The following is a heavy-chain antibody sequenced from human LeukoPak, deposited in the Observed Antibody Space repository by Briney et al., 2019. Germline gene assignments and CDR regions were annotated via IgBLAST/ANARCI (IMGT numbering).Heavy chain of an antibody. CDR2: IYYSGST. CDR3: ARYSDAYAGARWFDH. Sequence: PSETLSLTCAVSGSSISSYYWSWIRQPPGKELEWIGYIYYSGSTNYNPSLNSRVTISVDTSKNQFSLILNSVTAADTAVYYCARYSDAYAGARWFDHWGQGTLVTVSS. CDR1: GSSISSYY. J-gene: IGHJ5*02. V-gene: IGHV4-59*01. D-gene: IGHD3-3*01.